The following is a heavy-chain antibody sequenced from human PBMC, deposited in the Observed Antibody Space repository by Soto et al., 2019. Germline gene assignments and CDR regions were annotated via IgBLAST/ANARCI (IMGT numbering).Heavy chain of an antibody. J-gene: IGHJ6*02. V-gene: IGHV3-11*01. CDR1: GFTFSDYY. D-gene: IGHD5-18*01. CDR2: VSSSGSTI. CDR3: ARVGYGYQLYYYGMDV. Sequence: PGGSLRLSCAASGFTFSDYYMSWICQAPGKGLEWVSYVSSSGSTIYYADSVKGRFTISRDNAKNSLYLQMNSLRAEDTAVYYCARVGYGYQLYYYGMDVWGQGTTVTVSS.